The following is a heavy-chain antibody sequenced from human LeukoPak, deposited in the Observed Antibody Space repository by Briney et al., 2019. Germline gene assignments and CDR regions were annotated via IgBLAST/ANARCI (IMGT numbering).Heavy chain of an antibody. D-gene: IGHD5-12*01. Sequence: GGSLRLSCAASGFTFSNYWMHWVRQAPGKGLVWVSRIHSDGSATYYADSVRGRFTISRDNAKNTLYLQMNSLRAEDTAVYYCARGWWSGYDAKLDYWGQGALVTVSS. J-gene: IGHJ4*02. CDR1: GFTFSNYW. CDR3: ARGWWSGYDAKLDY. V-gene: IGHV3-74*01. CDR2: IHSDGSAT.